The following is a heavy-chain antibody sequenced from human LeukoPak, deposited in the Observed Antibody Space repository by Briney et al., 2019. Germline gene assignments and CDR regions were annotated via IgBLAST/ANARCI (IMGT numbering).Heavy chain of an antibody. CDR2: INHSGST. D-gene: IGHD2-2*01. V-gene: IGHV4-34*01. J-gene: IGHJ6*02. Sequence: SETLSLTCAVYGGSFSGYYWSWIRQPPGKGLEWIEEINHSGSTNYNPSLKSRVTISVDTSKNRFSLKLSSVTAADTAVYYCALRILYCSSTSCYPNGMDVWGQGTTVTVSS. CDR3: ALRILYCSSTSCYPNGMDV. CDR1: GGSFSGYY.